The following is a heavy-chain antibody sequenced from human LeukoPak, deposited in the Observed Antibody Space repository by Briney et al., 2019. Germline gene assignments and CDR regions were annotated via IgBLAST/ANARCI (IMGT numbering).Heavy chain of an antibody. J-gene: IGHJ5*02. D-gene: IGHD3-10*01. CDR2: ISSNGGST. Sequence: GGSLRLSCAASGFTFSSYAMHWVRQAPGKGLEYVSTISSNGGSTYYANSVKGRFTISRDNSKNTLYLQMGSLRTEDMAVYYCAKDFMVRGVIITPWGQGTLVTVSS. V-gene: IGHV3-64*01. CDR3: AKDFMVRGVIITP. CDR1: GFTFSSYA.